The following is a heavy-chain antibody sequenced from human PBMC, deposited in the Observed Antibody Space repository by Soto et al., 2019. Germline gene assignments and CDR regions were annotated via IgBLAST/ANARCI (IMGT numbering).Heavy chain of an antibody. V-gene: IGHV3-23*01. CDR1: GFTFNNYA. Sequence: EVQLLESGGGLLQPGGSLRLSCAASGFTFNNYAMSWVRQAPGKGLEWVSGVSGSGGTTYYADSVKGRFTISRDNSKNTLYLQMKRLRAEDTAVYYCANLMLRGHIASAGSVYWGQGTLVTVSS. D-gene: IGHD6-13*01. CDR2: VSGSGGTT. CDR3: ANLMLRGHIASAGSVY. J-gene: IGHJ4*02.